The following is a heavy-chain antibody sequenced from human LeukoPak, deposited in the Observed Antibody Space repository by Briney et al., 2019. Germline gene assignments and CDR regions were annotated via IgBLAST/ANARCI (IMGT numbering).Heavy chain of an antibody. CDR3: AKDSAAPISITMVRGRWYFDY. Sequence: RWIRQAPGKGLEGVSSISRSGRTKYYADSVKGGFTISSDNAKNSLFLQMNSLRAEDTAVYYCAKDSAAPISITMVRGRWYFDYWGQGTLVTVSS. D-gene: IGHD3-10*01. CDR2: ISRSGRTK. V-gene: IGHV3-11*01. J-gene: IGHJ4*02.